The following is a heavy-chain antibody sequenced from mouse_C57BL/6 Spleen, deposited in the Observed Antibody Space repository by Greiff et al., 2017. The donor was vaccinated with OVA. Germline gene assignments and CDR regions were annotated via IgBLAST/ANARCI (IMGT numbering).Heavy chain of an antibody. J-gene: IGHJ4*01. V-gene: IGHV1-26*01. CDR3: ARFDGYYGMDY. CDR2: INPNNGGT. D-gene: IGHD2-3*01. CDR1: GYTFTDYY. Sequence: VQLQQSGPELVKPGASVKISCKASGYTFTDYYMNWVKQSHGKSLEWIGDINPNNGGTSYNQKFKGKATLTVDKSSSTAYMELRSLTSEDSAVYYCARFDGYYGMDYWGQGTSVTVSS.